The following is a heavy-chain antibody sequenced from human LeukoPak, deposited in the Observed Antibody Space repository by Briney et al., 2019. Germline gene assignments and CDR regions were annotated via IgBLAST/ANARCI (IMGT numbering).Heavy chain of an antibody. J-gene: IGHJ4*02. CDR3: ARYSRGYFDY. V-gene: IGHV4-59*01. Sequence: SETLSLTCTVSGGSISNYYWSWIRQPPGKGLEWIGYIYYSGSTNYNPSLKSRVTISVDTSRNQFSLKLSSVTAADTAVYYCARYSRGYFDYWGQGTLVTVSS. CDR2: IYYSGST. D-gene: IGHD5-18*01. CDR1: GGSISNYY.